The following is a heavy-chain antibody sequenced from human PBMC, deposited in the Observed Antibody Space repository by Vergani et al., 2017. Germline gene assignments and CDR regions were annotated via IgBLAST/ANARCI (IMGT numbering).Heavy chain of an antibody. CDR3: AKDIGIVMVPVSPDF. V-gene: IGHV3-23*04. CDR1: GFTFFNFA. J-gene: IGHJ4*02. CDR2: ISMSGDIS. Sequence: VQLVESGGGVVQPGGSLRLSCAASGFTFFNFAMGWVRQAPGKGLEWVSSISMSGDISYYADSVKGRFTISRDNSKNTLYLQMDSLRAGDTALYYCAKDIGIVMVPVSPDFWGQGTLVTVSS. D-gene: IGHD2/OR15-2a*01.